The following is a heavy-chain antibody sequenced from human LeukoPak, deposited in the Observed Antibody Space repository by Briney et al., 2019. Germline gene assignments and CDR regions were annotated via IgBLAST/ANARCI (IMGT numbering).Heavy chain of an antibody. CDR2: IYYSGSTY. CDR3: ARLGKSRMTTVTTRAFDI. J-gene: IGHJ3*02. D-gene: IGHD4-17*01. Sequence: KPSETLSLTCTVSGGSISSSAYYWGWIRQPPGKGLEWIGSIYYSGSTYYYNPSLKSRVTTSVDTSENQFSLKLSSVTAADTAVYYCARLGKSRMTTVTTRAFDIWGQGTMVTVSS. CDR1: GGSISSSAYY. V-gene: IGHV4-39*01.